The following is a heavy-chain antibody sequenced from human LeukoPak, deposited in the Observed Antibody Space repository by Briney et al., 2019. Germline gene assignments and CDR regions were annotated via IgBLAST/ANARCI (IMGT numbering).Heavy chain of an antibody. CDR1: GFTFSSYA. J-gene: IGHJ4*02. CDR2: ISYDGSNK. Sequence: GRSLRLSCAASGFTFSSYAMHWVRQAPGKGLEWVAVISYDGSNKYYADSVKGRFTISRDNSKNTLYLQMNSLRAEDTAAYYCARDRQAAGIFDDYWGQGTLVTVSS. V-gene: IGHV3-30*04. D-gene: IGHD6-13*01. CDR3: ARDRQAAGIFDDY.